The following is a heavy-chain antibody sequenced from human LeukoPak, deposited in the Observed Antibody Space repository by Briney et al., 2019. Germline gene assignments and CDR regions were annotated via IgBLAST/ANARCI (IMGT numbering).Heavy chain of an antibody. CDR1: GGSFSSFY. CDR3: ARTQSQSGSYRYYFGY. V-gene: IGHV4-59*01. D-gene: IGHD1-26*01. J-gene: IGHJ4*02. CDR2: IYYSGST. Sequence: KSSETLSLTCTVSGGSFSSFYWSWIRQPPGRGLEWIGYIYYSGSTNYNPSLKSRVTISVDTSKNQLSLKMSSVTAADTAVYFCARTQSQSGSYRYYFGYWGQGTLVTVSS.